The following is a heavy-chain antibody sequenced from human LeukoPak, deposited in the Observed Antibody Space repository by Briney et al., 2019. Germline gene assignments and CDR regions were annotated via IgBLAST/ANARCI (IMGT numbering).Heavy chain of an antibody. V-gene: IGHV3-9*01. CDR2: ISWNSGTI. CDR1: GFIFNNYA. Sequence: GGSLRLSCAGSGFIFNNYAMHWVRQPPGKGLEWVSGISWNSGTIDYADSVRGRFTISRDNAKNSLYLQMNSLRAEDTAVYYCARGPNSNWSGLDFWGQGTLLTVYS. J-gene: IGHJ4*02. CDR3: ARGPNSNWSGLDF. D-gene: IGHD6-6*01.